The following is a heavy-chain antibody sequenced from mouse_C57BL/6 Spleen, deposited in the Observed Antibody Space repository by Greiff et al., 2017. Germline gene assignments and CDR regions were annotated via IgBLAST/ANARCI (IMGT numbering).Heavy chain of an antibody. V-gene: IGHV5-16*01. CDR2: INYDGSST. D-gene: IGHD1-1*01. CDR1: GFTFSDYY. CDR3: ARDRGYGSRGDFDY. J-gene: IGHJ2*01. Sequence: EVKLMESEGGLVQPGSSMKLSCTASGFTFSDYYMAWVRQVPEKGLEWVANINYDGSSTYYLDSLKSRFIISRDNAKNILYLQMSSLKSEDTATYYCARDRGYGSRGDFDYWGQGTTLTVSS.